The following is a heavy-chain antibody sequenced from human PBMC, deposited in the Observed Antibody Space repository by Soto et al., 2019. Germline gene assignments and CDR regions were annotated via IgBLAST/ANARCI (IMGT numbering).Heavy chain of an antibody. CDR3: ARRDYDFWSGSSWAFDI. J-gene: IGHJ3*02. D-gene: IGHD3-3*01. Sequence: SETLSLTCTVSGGSISSYYWIWIRQPPGKGLEWIGYIYYSGSTNYNPSLKSRVTISVDTSKNQFSLKLSSVTAADTAVYYCARRDYDFWSGSSWAFDIWGQGTMVTVSS. CDR1: GGSISSYY. CDR2: IYYSGST. V-gene: IGHV4-59*01.